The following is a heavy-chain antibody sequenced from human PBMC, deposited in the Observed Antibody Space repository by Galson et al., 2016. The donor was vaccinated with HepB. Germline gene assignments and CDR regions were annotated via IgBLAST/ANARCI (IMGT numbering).Heavy chain of an antibody. J-gene: IGHJ4*02. CDR2: SYSSGRT. D-gene: IGHD3-9*01. V-gene: IGHV4-39*01. Sequence: SETLSLTCTVSGDSMRSSSYYWGWIRQPPGKGPEWVASSYSSGRTYYNPSPKSRLTLSVDPSKNQFSRKLSSVTAAGTAVYYCARLRHNLKDGDFRDSWGQGTLVIVSS. CDR3: ARLRHNLKDGDFRDS. CDR1: GDSMRSSSYY.